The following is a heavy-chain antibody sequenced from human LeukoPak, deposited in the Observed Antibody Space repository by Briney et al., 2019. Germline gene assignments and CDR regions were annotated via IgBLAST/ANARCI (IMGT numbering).Heavy chain of an antibody. J-gene: IGHJ4*02. CDR2: INPNSGGT. Sequence: ASVKVSCKASGYTFTGYYMHWVRQAPGQGLEWMGWINPNSGGTNYAQKFQGRVTMSRDTSISTAYMELSRLRSDDTAVYYCARVPYYYDSSGYYYFDYWGQGTLVTVSS. D-gene: IGHD3-22*01. CDR3: ARVPYYYDSSGYYYFDY. CDR1: GYTFTGYY. V-gene: IGHV1-2*02.